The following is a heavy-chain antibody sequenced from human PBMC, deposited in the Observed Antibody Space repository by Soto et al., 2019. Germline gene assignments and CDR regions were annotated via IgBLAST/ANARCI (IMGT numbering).Heavy chain of an antibody. Sequence: GGSLRLSCAASGFTFTTYAMTWVRRAPGRGLEWVSVISGSGGSTYFAESVKGRFPISRDNSKNTLYLQMNNLRADDTAVYYCAKDAPGTPYQLLHHFDYWGQGTLVTVSS. J-gene: IGHJ4*02. CDR2: ISGSGGST. CDR1: GFTFTTYA. CDR3: AKDAPGTPYQLLHHFDY. D-gene: IGHD2-2*02. V-gene: IGHV3-23*01.